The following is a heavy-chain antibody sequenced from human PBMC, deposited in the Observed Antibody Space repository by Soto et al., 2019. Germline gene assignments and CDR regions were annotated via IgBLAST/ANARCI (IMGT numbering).Heavy chain of an antibody. J-gene: IGHJ1*01. CDR1: GVDFRNTW. V-gene: IGHV3-74*01. CDR2: SNRDGTSI. CDR3: ARDQNQTKDD. Sequence: PGAALRLSCTASGVDFRNTWINLFSQVPGKGLVRVSRSNRDGTSIIYADFVNGRFTFSRDNAKNTVYLQMSSLRVEDTSVYYFARDQNQTKDDWGRGT. D-gene: IGHD1-1*01.